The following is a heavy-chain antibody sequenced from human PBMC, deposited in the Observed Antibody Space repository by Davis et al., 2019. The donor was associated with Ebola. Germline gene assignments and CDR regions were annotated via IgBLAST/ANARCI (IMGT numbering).Heavy chain of an antibody. V-gene: IGHV1-69*13. Sequence: SVKVSCKASGGTFSSYAISWVRQAPGQGLEWMGGIIPIFGTANYAQKFQGRVTITADESTSTAYMELSSLRSEDTAVYYCAREPSYSSSWHYFDYWGQGTLVTVSS. CDR2: IIPIFGTA. CDR1: GGTFSSYA. J-gene: IGHJ4*02. D-gene: IGHD6-13*01. CDR3: AREPSYSSSWHYFDY.